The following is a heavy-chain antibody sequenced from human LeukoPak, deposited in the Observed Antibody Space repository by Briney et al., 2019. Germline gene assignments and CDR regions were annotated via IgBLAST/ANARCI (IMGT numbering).Heavy chain of an antibody. CDR2: ISGGGGST. CDR3: AKDPYGSGSYPNYFDY. CDR1: GFTFSSYA. Sequence: GGSLRLSCAASGFTFSSYAMSWVRQAPGKGLEWVSAISGGGGSTYYADSVKGRFTISRDNSKNTLYLQMNSLRAEDTAVYYCAKDPYGSGSYPNYFDYWGQGTLVTVSS. J-gene: IGHJ4*02. V-gene: IGHV3-23*01. D-gene: IGHD3-10*01.